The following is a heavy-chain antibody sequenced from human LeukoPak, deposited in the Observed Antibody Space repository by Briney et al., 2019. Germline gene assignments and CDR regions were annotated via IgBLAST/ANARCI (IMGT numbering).Heavy chain of an antibody. V-gene: IGHV6-1*01. Sequence: SQTLSLTFAISGDSVSSKSAAWNWIRQSPSRGLEWLGRTYYRSKWYNEYAVSVKSRITVNPDTSKNQFSLQLNSVAPEDTAAYYCARTTGHFDYWGQGTLVTVSS. CDR3: ARTTGHFDY. D-gene: IGHD2-8*02. CDR2: TYYRSKWYN. J-gene: IGHJ4*02. CDR1: GDSVSSKSAA.